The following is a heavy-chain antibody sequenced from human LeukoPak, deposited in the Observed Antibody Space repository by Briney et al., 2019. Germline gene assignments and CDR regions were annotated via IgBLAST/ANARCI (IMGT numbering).Heavy chain of an antibody. Sequence: GGSLRLSCAASGFTFSTYAMSWVRQAPGKEPEWVSTIVGGAVNTYYADSVKGRFTISRDNSKNTVYLQMNSLRAEDTAVYYCAKDYSFWSGYSTIDAFDIWGQGTMVTVSS. CDR1: GFTFSTYA. V-gene: IGHV3-23*01. CDR2: IVGGAVNT. J-gene: IGHJ3*02. D-gene: IGHD3-3*01. CDR3: AKDYSFWSGYSTIDAFDI.